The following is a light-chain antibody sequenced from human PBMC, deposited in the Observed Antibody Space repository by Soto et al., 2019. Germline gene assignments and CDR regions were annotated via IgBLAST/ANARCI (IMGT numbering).Light chain of an antibody. Sequence: EIVLTQSPGTLSLSPGERATLSCRASQSVSSSYLAWYQQKPGQAPRLLIYGASSRATGIPDRFSGSGSRTDFTLTISRLEPEDFAEYYCQQYGSSPNTFGQGTKLEIK. CDR1: QSVSSSY. V-gene: IGKV3-20*01. J-gene: IGKJ2*01. CDR2: GAS. CDR3: QQYGSSPNT.